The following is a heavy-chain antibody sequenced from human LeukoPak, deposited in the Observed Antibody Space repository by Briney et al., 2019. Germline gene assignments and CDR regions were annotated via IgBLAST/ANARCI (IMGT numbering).Heavy chain of an antibody. CDR1: GFTFSDAW. CDR3: TRVGTTWFHS. V-gene: IGHV3-15*01. CDR2: IKSRTEGGTT. J-gene: IGHJ5*01. Sequence: PGGSLRLSCAASGFTFSDAWMSWVRQAPGKGLEWLGRIKSRTEGGTTQYAAPVKGRFTISRDDSKETVYLQMNSLTTEDTAAYYCTRVGTTWFHSWGQGTLVIVSS. D-gene: IGHD1-26*01.